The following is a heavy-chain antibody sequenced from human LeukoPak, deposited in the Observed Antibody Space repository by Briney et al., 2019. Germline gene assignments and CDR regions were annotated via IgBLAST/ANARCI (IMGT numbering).Heavy chain of an antibody. J-gene: IGHJ4*02. CDR2: ISGSGDII. CDR3: APSRGLDMIFND. CDR1: GFTFSSYA. Sequence: GGSLRLSCAVSGFTFSSYAMTWVRQVPAKGLEWVSSISGSGDIIYYADSVKGRFTISRDNSKNTLHVQMNSLRAEDTAVYYCAPSRGLDMIFNDWGQGTLVTVSS. V-gene: IGHV3-23*01. D-gene: IGHD2-2*03.